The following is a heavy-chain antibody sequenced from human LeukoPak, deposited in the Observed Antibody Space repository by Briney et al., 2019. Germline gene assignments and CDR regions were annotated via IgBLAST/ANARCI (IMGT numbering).Heavy chain of an antibody. D-gene: IGHD3-22*01. CDR1: GFTFSSYS. Sequence: GGSLRLSCAASGFTFSSYSMSWVRQAPGKGLEWVSVIYSGGSTYYADSVKGRFTISRDNSKNTLYLQMNSLRAEDTAVYYCARDYYDSSGRFYYYYMDVWGKGTTVTISS. V-gene: IGHV3-66*01. CDR2: IYSGGST. CDR3: ARDYYDSSGRFYYYYMDV. J-gene: IGHJ6*03.